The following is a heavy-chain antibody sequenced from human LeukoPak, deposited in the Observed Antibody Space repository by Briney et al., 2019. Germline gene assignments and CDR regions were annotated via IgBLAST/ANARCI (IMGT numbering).Heavy chain of an antibody. CDR1: GFTFSSYA. J-gene: IGHJ5*02. CDR3: AKDRDDSSGRSNWFDP. CDR2: ISGSGGST. D-gene: IGHD6-19*01. V-gene: IGHV3-23*01. Sequence: GGSLRLSCVGSGFTFSSYAMSWVRQAPGKGLEWVSAISGSGGSTYYADSVKGRFTISRDNSKNTLYLQMNSLRAEDTAVYYCAKDRDDSSGRSNWFDPWGQGTLVTVSS.